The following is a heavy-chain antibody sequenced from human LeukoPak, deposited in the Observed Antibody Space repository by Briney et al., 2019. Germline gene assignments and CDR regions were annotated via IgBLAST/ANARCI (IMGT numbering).Heavy chain of an antibody. D-gene: IGHD1-26*01. J-gene: IGHJ4*02. V-gene: IGHV3-30*03. Sequence: GGSLRLSCAASGFTFSSYGMHWVRQAPGKGLEWVAVISYDGSNKYYADSVKGRFTISRDNSKNTLYLQMNSLRAEDTAVYYCAREHTELSVFDYWGQGTLVTVSS. CDR1: GFTFSSYG. CDR3: AREHTELSVFDY. CDR2: ISYDGSNK.